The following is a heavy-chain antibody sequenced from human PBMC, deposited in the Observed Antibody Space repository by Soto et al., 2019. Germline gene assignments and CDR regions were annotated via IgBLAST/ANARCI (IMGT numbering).Heavy chain of an antibody. J-gene: IGHJ6*02. CDR3: ARAIYSNYGANYYYYGMDV. V-gene: IGHV4-31*03. CDR1: GGSISSGGYY. Sequence: SETLSLTCPVSGGSISSGGYYWSWLRQHPGKGLEWIGYIYYSGSTYYNPSLKSRVTISVDTSKNQFSLKLSSVTAADTAVYYCARAIYSNYGANYYYYGMDVWGQGTTVTVSS. D-gene: IGHD4-4*01. CDR2: IYYSGST.